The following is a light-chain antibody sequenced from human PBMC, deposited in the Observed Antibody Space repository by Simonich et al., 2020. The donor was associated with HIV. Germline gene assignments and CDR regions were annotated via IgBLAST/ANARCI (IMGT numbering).Light chain of an antibody. CDR3: QQYYSTPPT. CDR1: QSVLYNSNNKNY. Sequence: DIVMTQSPDSLAVSLGERATINCKSSQSVLYNSNNKNYIAWYQQKPGQPPKLLIYWASTRESGVPDRFSASGSGTDFTLTISSLQAEDVAIYYCQQYYSTPPTFGQGTKVEIK. J-gene: IGKJ1*01. V-gene: IGKV4-1*01. CDR2: WAS.